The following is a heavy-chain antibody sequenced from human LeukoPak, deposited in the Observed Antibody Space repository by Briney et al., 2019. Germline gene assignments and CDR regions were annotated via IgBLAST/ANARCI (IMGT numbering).Heavy chain of an antibody. V-gene: IGHV4-39*01. Sequence: SETLSLTCAVSGGSISSSSYYWGWIRQPPGKGLEWIGSIYYSGNTYYNPSLKSRLTISVDTSKNQFSLKLSSVTAADTAVYYCARTSSGPNWFDPWGQGTLVTVSS. CDR1: GGSISSSSYY. D-gene: IGHD3-22*01. CDR2: IYYSGNT. CDR3: ARTSSGPNWFDP. J-gene: IGHJ5*02.